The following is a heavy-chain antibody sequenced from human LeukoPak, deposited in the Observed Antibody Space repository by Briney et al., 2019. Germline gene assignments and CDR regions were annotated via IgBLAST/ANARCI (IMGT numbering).Heavy chain of an antibody. Sequence: PGRSLRLSCAASEFTFDEYAMHWVRQAPGKGLEWVSGISWDSGSEGYADSVKGRFTISRDSAKNSLYLQMNSLRAEDTAVYYCARGAWADFWSGYYTGFDYWGQGTLVTVSS. CDR3: ARGAWADFWSGYYTGFDY. J-gene: IGHJ4*02. D-gene: IGHD3-3*01. CDR2: ISWDSGSE. CDR1: EFTFDEYA. V-gene: IGHV3-9*01.